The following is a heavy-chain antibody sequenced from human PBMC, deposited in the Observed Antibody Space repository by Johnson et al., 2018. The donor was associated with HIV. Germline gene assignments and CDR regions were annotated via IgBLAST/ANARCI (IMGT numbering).Heavy chain of an antibody. V-gene: IGHV3-13*01. Sequence: VQLVESGGGLVQPGRSLRLSCAASGFTFSSYAMHWVRQAPGKGLEWVSAIGTAGDTYYPGSVKGRFTISRENAKNSLYLQMSSLRAEDTAVYYCAKKGRAAAEGGVGAFDIWGQGTMVTVSS. CDR2: IGTAGDT. CDR1: GFTFSSYA. CDR3: AKKGRAAAEGGVGAFDI. D-gene: IGHD6-13*01. J-gene: IGHJ3*02.